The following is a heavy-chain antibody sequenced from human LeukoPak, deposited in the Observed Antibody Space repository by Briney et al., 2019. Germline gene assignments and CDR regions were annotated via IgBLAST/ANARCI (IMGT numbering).Heavy chain of an antibody. CDR1: GFTFSSHW. V-gene: IGHV3-74*01. J-gene: IGHJ4*02. Sequence: GGSLRLSCAASGFTFSSHWMHWVRQAPGKGLVWVSRINSDGSSTYYADSVKGRFTISRDNAKNTLYLQMNSLRVEDTAIYYCARDPRTVRIWGQGTLVTVSS. CDR2: INSDGSST. D-gene: IGHD1-1*01. CDR3: ARDPRTVRI.